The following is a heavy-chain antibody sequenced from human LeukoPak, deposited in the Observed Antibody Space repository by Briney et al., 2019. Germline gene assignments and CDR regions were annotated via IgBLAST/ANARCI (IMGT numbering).Heavy chain of an antibody. D-gene: IGHD4-17*01. CDR1: GFTFSSYE. CDR2: ISSSGSTI. CDR3: ARLDYGDYRGAFDI. V-gene: IGHV3-48*03. J-gene: IGHJ3*02. Sequence: GGSLRLSCAASGFTFSSYEMNWVRQAPGKGLEWVSYISSSGSTIYYADSVKGRFTISRGNAKNSLYLQMNSLRAEDTAVYYCARLDYGDYRGAFDIWGQGTMVTVSS.